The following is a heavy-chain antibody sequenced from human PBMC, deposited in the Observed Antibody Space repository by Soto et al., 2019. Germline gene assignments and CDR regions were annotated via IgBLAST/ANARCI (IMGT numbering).Heavy chain of an antibody. D-gene: IGHD1-1*01. CDR2: IYFRGNT. V-gene: IGHV4-59*05. CDR3: ARLEGLATISYYFDF. CDR1: GGSISSYY. J-gene: IGHJ4*02. Sequence: SETLCLTCAVYGGSISSYYWSWIRQPPGKGLEWIGSIYFRGNTYYNPSLQTRVTISLDKSKSQFSLKLNSVTAADSAVYFCARLEGLATISYYFDFWGQGALVTVSS.